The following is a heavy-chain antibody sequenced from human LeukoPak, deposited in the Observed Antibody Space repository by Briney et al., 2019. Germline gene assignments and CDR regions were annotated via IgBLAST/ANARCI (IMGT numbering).Heavy chain of an antibody. D-gene: IGHD4-17*01. Sequence: SETLSLTCTVSGGSIRSYYWSWIRQPPGKGLEWIGYIYYSGVTNYNPSLKSRVTFSVDTSKSRFSLKLSSVTAADTAVYYCATSGATTATTWGGNWFDPWGQGALVTVSS. CDR2: IYYSGVT. CDR3: ATSGATTATTWGGNWFDP. J-gene: IGHJ5*02. CDR1: GGSIRSYY. V-gene: IGHV4-59*01.